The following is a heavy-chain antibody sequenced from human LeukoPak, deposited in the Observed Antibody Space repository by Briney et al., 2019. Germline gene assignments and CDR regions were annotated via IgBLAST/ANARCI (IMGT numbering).Heavy chain of an antibody. V-gene: IGHV1-2*02. J-gene: IGHJ4*02. CDR3: ARAGFTMVRGVIIPLGY. D-gene: IGHD3-10*01. CDR1: GYTSTGYY. Sequence: ASVKVSCKASGYTSTGYYMHWVRQAPGQGLEWMGWINPNSGGTNYAQKFQGRVTMTRDTSISTAYMELSRLRSDDTAVYYCARAGFTMVRGVIIPLGYWGQGTLVTVSS. CDR2: INPNSGGT.